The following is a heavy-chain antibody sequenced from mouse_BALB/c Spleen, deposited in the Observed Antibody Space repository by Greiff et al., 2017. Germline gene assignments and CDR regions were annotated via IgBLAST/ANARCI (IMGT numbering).Heavy chain of an antibody. V-gene: IGHV5-4*02. CDR1: GFTFSDYY. Sequence: DVKLVESGGGLVKPGGSLKLSCAASGFTFSDYYMYWVRQTPEKRLEWVATISDGGSYTYYPDSVKGRFTISRDNAKNNLYLQMSSLKSEDTAMYYCARDWDYRSSWFAYWGQGTLVTVSA. CDR3: ARDWDYRSSWFAY. D-gene: IGHD2-14*01. J-gene: IGHJ3*01. CDR2: ISDGGSYT.